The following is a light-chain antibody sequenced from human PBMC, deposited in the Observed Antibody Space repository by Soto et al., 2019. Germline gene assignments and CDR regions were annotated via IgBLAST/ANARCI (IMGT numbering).Light chain of an antibody. CDR1: SGHSSYI. V-gene: IGLV4-60*03. CDR3: ETWDSNTAV. J-gene: IGLJ7*01. CDR2: LEGSGSY. Sequence: QAVLTQSSSASASLGSSVNLTCTLSSGHSSYIIAWHQQQPGKAPRYLMKLEGSGSYNKGSGVPDRFSGSSSGADRYLTISNLQSEDEADYYCETWDSNTAVFGGGTQLTVL.